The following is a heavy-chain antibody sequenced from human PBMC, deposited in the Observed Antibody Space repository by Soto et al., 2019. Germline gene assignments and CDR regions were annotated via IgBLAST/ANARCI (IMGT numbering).Heavy chain of an antibody. CDR3: ASRERVDAFDI. J-gene: IGHJ3*02. CDR2: IIPILGSA. CDR1: GGSFSSNA. D-gene: IGHD1-26*01. Sequence: SVKVSCKASGGSFSSNAISWVRQAPGQGLEWMGGIIPILGSANYAQKFQDRLTITADGSTTTTYMELNSLRSEDAAVYYCASRERVDAFDIWGQGTLVTVSS. V-gene: IGHV1-69*13.